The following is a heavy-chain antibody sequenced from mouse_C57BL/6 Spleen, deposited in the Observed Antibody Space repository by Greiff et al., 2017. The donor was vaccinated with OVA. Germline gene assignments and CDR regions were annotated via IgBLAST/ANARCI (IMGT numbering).Heavy chain of an antibody. CDR3: ARDGQRYFDY. Sequence: EVQGVESGGDLVKPGGSLKLSCAASGFTFSSYGMSWVRQTPDKRLEWVATISSGGSYTYYPDSVKGRFTISRDNAKNTLYLQMSSLKSEDTAMYYCARDGQRYFDYWGQGTTLTVSS. J-gene: IGHJ2*01. V-gene: IGHV5-6*01. CDR1: GFTFSSYG. CDR2: ISSGGSYT. D-gene: IGHD2-3*01.